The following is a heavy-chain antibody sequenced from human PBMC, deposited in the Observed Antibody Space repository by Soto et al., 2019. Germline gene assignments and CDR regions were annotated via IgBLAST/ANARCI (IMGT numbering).Heavy chain of an antibody. Sequence: SETLSLTCSVSGGSISNSYWSWIRQPPGKGLEWIGYIYYSGSTNYNPSLKSRVTISVDTSKNQFSLKLSSVTAADTAVYYCARDPGYCSGGSCETAIDAVDIWGQGTMVTVSS. D-gene: IGHD2-15*01. J-gene: IGHJ3*02. CDR1: GGSISNSY. CDR2: IYYSGST. CDR3: ARDPGYCSGGSCETAIDAVDI. V-gene: IGHV4-59*01.